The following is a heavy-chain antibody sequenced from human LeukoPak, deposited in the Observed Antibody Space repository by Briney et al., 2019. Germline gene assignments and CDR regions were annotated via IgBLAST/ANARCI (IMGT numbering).Heavy chain of an antibody. CDR3: AKGEYFNWFDP. D-gene: IGHD6-6*01. Sequence: GGSLSLSCVASRFTFSSYAMSWVRPAPGKGLEWVTAISGSGGNTYYTDTVKSRFTISRDNSKNTLYLQMNSLNAADTALYYCAKGEYFNWFDPWGQGTLVTVSS. CDR2: ISGSGGNT. V-gene: IGHV3-23*01. CDR1: RFTFSSYA. J-gene: IGHJ5*02.